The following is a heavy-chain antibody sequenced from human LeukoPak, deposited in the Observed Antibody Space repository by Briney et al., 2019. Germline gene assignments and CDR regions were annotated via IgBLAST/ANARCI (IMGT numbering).Heavy chain of an antibody. J-gene: IGHJ5*02. D-gene: IGHD3-3*01. V-gene: IGHV3-30*02. CDR2: IRYDGSNK. Sequence: TGGSLRLSCAASGFTFSSYGMHWVRQAPGKGLEWVAFIRYDGSNKYYADSVKGRFTISRDNSKNTLYLQMNSLRAEDTAVYYCAKDQGFGVVFWFDPWGQGTLVTVSS. CDR3: AKDQGFGVVFWFDP. CDR1: GFTFSSYG.